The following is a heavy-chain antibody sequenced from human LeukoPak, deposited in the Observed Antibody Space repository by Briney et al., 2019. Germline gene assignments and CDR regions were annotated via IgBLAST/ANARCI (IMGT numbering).Heavy chain of an antibody. CDR3: ARHSSSWSQGDDYYFDY. CDR2: IYYSGST. Sequence: SQTLSLTCTVSGGSISSGDYYWSWIRQPPGKGLEWMGYIYYSGSTYYNPSLTSRVTISVDTSKNQLSLKLSSVTAADTAVYYCARHSSSWSQGDDYYFDYWGQGTLVTVSS. D-gene: IGHD6-13*01. CDR1: GGSISSGDYY. J-gene: IGHJ4*02. V-gene: IGHV4-30-4*01.